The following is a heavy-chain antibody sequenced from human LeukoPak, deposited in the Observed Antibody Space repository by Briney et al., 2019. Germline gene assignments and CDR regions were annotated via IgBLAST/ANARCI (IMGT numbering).Heavy chain of an antibody. V-gene: IGHV4-38-2*02. D-gene: IGHD3-22*01. CDR3: ARGGWYYYDSSGYYYFDY. Sequence: SETLSLTCTVSGYSISSGYYWGWIRQPPGKGLEWIGSIYHSGSTYYNPSLKSRVTISVDTSKNQFSLKLSSVTAADTAVYYCARGGWYYYDSSGYYYFDYWGQGTLVTVSS. CDR2: IYHSGST. CDR1: GYSISSGYY. J-gene: IGHJ4*02.